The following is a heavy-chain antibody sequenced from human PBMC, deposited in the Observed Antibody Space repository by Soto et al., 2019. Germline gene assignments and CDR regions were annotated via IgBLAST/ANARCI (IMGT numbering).Heavy chain of an antibody. Sequence: GFLRLSGAAAGLSFSTFWIAWVRQAPGKGLEWVAKIKEGGSEKYYADSVQGRFIISRDNARNSVYLQMNSLRAEDTAVYYCARVRPGNYRDYWGQGTLVTVSS. J-gene: IGHJ4*02. CDR3: ARVRPGNYRDY. V-gene: IGHV3-7*03. D-gene: IGHD3-10*01. CDR1: GLSFSTFW. CDR2: IKEGGSEK.